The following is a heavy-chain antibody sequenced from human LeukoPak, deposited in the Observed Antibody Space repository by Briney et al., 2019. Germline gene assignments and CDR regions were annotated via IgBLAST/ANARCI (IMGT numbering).Heavy chain of an antibody. J-gene: IGHJ5*01. D-gene: IGHD6-6*01. CDR3: ARSYSSSSDWFAS. V-gene: IGHV4-39*07. Sequence: PSETLSLTCTVSGGSISSSSDYWGWIRQPPGKGLEWIGSIYYSGSTYYNPSLKSRVTISVDTSKNQFSLKLSAVTAADTAVYYCARSYSSSSDWFASWGQGTLVTVSS. CDR2: IYYSGST. CDR1: GGSISSSSDY.